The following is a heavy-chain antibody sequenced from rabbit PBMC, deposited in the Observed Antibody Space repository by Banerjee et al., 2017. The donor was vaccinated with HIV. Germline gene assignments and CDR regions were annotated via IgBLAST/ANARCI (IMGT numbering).Heavy chain of an antibody. CDR3: VSYDDYGDRNL. J-gene: IGHJ4*01. V-gene: IGHV1S47*01. D-gene: IGHD2-1*01. Sequence: QEQLVESGGGLVQPGESLKLFCKASGFDFSYHGVTWVRQAPGKGLEWIGYIDPVSDKTYYASWVNGRFSISSHNAQNTLYLQLNSLTAADTATYFCVSYDDYGDRNLWGPGTLVTVS. CDR1: GFDFSYHG. CDR2: IDPVSDKT.